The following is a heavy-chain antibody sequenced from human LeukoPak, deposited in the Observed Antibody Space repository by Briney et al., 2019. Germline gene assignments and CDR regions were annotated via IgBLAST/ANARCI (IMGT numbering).Heavy chain of an antibody. D-gene: IGHD2-21*01. CDR1: GYTFIDYP. Sequence: GTSVKVSCKASGYTFIDYPTSWVRQAPGQGLEWVGWISGYNGDTNYAQKLQGRITMTTDTSTNTVYMELRSLRSDDTAVYYCARGDWYFDYWGQGALVTVSS. CDR2: ISGYNGDT. V-gene: IGHV1-18*01. J-gene: IGHJ4*02. CDR3: ARGDWYFDY.